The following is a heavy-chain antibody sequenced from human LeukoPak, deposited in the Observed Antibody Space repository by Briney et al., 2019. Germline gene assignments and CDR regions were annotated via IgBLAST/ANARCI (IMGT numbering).Heavy chain of an antibody. CDR1: GFTFSSYA. CDR3: ARGDSSGYLYYYYYYGMDV. J-gene: IGHJ6*02. Sequence: GGSLRFSCAASGFTFSSYAMHWVRQAPGKGLEWVAVISYGGSNKYYADSVKGRFTISRDNSKNTLYLQMNSLRAEDTAVYYCARGDSSGYLYYYYYYGMDVWGQGTTVTVSS. CDR2: ISYGGSNK. D-gene: IGHD3-22*01. V-gene: IGHV3-30*04.